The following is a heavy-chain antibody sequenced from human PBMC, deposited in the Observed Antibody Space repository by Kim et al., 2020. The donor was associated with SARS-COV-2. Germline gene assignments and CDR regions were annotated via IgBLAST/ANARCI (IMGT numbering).Heavy chain of an antibody. D-gene: IGHD3-22*01. Sequence: GGSLRLSCAASGFTFSSYAMGWVRQAPGKGLEWVSAISGSGGSTYYADSVKGRFTVSRDNSKSTLFLQMNSLRAEDTAVYYCAKPYDSSGYYYYYFDYWGQGTLVTVSS. J-gene: IGHJ4*02. CDR3: AKPYDSSGYYYYYFDY. CDR1: GFTFSSYA. V-gene: IGHV3-23*01. CDR2: ISGSGGST.